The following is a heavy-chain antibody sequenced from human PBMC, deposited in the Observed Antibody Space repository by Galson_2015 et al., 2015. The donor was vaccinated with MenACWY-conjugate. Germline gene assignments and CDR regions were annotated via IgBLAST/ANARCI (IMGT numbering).Heavy chain of an antibody. CDR1: GFTFSSYA. CDR2: ISDDGSNK. CDR3: ARGGGGPFYSTGWYYFDY. J-gene: IGHJ4*02. D-gene: IGHD6-19*01. V-gene: IGHV3-30*01. Sequence: SLRLSCAASGFTFSSYAMHWVRQAPGKGLEWVAVISDDGSNKYYADSVRGRFTISRGNSKNTLYLQMNGLRAEDTAVFYCARGGGGPFYSTGWYYFDYWGQGTLVTVSS.